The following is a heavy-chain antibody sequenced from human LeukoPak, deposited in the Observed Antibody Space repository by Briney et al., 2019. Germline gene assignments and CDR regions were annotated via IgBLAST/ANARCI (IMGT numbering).Heavy chain of an antibody. V-gene: IGHV4-39*01. CDR1: GGSISSSSYY. CDR3: ARHGPGSPHSSGHLGVRWHFDL. CDR2: IYYGGST. J-gene: IGHJ2*01. D-gene: IGHD3-22*01. Sequence: SVTLSLTCTVAGGSISSSSYYWGWIRQPPGKGLEWIGSIYYGGSTYYNPSLKSRVTISVDTSKNQFSLKLSSVTAADTAVYYCARHGPGSPHSSGHLGVRWHFDLWRRGTLVTVSS.